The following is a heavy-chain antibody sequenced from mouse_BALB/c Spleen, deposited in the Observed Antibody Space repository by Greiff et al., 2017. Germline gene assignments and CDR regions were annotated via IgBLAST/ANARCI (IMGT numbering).Heavy chain of an antibody. D-gene: IGHD2-4*01. V-gene: IGHV3-2*02. CDR2: ISYSGST. Sequence: EVMLVESGPGLVKPSQSLSLTCTVTGYSITSDYAWNWIRQFPGNKLEWMGYISYSGSTSYNPSLKSRISITRDTSKNQFFLQLNSVTTEDTATYYCAREDDYDGPFAYWGQGTLVTVSA. CDR1: GYSITSDYA. J-gene: IGHJ3*01. CDR3: AREDDYDGPFAY.